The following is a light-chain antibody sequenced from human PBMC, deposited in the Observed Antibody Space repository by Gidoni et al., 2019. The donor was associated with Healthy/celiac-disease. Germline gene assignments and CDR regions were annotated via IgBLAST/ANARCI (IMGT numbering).Light chain of an antibody. CDR2: EVS. CDR1: SSDVGGYNY. CDR3: SSYTSSSTPVV. J-gene: IGLJ2*01. Sequence: SALTQPSSVSGSPGQSITISCTGTSSDVGGYNYVSWYQQHPGQAPKLMIYEVSNRPSGVSNRISGLQAEDEADYYCSSYTSSSTPVVFGGGTKLTGL. V-gene: IGLV2-14*01.